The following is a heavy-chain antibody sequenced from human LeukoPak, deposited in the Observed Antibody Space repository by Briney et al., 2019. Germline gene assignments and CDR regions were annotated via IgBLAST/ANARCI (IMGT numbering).Heavy chain of an antibody. D-gene: IGHD1-26*01. J-gene: IGHJ4*02. CDR1: GFTFSNYW. V-gene: IGHV3-7*01. Sequence: QSGGSLRLSCAASGFTFSNYWMSWVRQAPGKGLEWVANIKQDGSEKYYVDSVKGRFTISRDNAKNSLYLQMNSLRAEDTAVYYCARPRIVGATKGTFDYWGQGTLVTVSS. CDR3: ARPRIVGATKGTFDY. CDR2: IKQDGSEK.